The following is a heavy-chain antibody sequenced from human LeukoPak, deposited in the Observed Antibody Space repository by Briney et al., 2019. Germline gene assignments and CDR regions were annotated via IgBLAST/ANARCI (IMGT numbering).Heavy chain of an antibody. CDR3: ARPILSGYVDY. Sequence: SETLSLTCTVSGGSISSSSYYWGWIRQPPGKGLEWIGSIYYSGSTYYNPSLKSRVTISVDTSKNQFSLKLSSVTAADTAVYYCARPILSGYVDYWGQGTLVTVSS. D-gene: IGHD3-22*01. CDR2: IYYSGST. V-gene: IGHV4-39*01. J-gene: IGHJ4*02. CDR1: GGSISSSSYY.